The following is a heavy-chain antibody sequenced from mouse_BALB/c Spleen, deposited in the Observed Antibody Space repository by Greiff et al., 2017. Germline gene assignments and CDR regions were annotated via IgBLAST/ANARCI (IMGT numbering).Heavy chain of an antibody. J-gene: IGHJ1*01. CDR2: ISYSGST. D-gene: IGHD3-1*01. CDR3: ARSGDGYGYFDV. V-gene: IGHV3-2*02. Sequence: EVMLVESGPGLVKPSQSLSLTCTVTSYSITSDYAWNWIRQFPGNKLEWMGYISYSGSTSYNPSLKSRISITRDTSKNQFFLQLNSVTTEDTATYYCARSGDGYGYFDVWGAGTTVTVSS. CDR1: SYSITSDYA.